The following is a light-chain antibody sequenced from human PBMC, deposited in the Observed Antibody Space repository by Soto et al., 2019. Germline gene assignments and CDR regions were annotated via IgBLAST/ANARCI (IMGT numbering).Light chain of an antibody. CDR1: SSDVGGDHY. CDR3: SSYTSSSTPVV. Sequence: QSALTQPASVSGSPGQSITMSCIGTSSDVGGDHYVSWYQQHPGKAPKLMIYEVSNRPSGVSNRFSGSMSGDTASLTISGLQAEDEADYYCSSYTSSSTPVVFGGGTKLTVL. CDR2: EVS. V-gene: IGLV2-14*01. J-gene: IGLJ2*01.